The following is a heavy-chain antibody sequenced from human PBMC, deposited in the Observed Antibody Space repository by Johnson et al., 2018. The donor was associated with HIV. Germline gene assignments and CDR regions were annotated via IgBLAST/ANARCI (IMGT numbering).Heavy chain of an antibody. J-gene: IGHJ3*02. V-gene: IGHV3-20*04. Sequence: VQLVESGGGLVQPGGSLRLSCAASGFTFDDYGMSWVRQAPGKGLEWVSGINWNGGSTGYADSVKGRFTISSDNAKNSLSLQTNSLRAEDTAVYYCARDREYGLAWGWAFDIWGQGTLVTVSS. D-gene: IGHD3-16*01. CDR2: INWNGGST. CDR3: ARDREYGLAWGWAFDI. CDR1: GFTFDDYG.